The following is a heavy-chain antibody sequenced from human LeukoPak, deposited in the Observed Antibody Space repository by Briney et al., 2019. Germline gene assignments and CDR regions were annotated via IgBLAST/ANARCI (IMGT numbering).Heavy chain of an antibody. CDR1: GDSISRFF. CDR3: ARGGITDSFDI. Sequence: SGTLSLTCTVSGDSISRFFWTWIRQPPGKGLEWIGYIYYSGDTNYNPSLKSRVTMSMDKSENQFSLRLTSVTAADTAVYYCARGGITDSFDIWVQGTLVTVSS. V-gene: IGHV4-59*01. D-gene: IGHD1-14*01. J-gene: IGHJ3*02. CDR2: IYYSGDT.